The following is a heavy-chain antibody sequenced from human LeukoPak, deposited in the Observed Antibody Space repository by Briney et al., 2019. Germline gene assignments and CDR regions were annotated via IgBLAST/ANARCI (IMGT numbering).Heavy chain of an antibody. V-gene: IGHV4-39*01. CDR2: FYSSGST. Sequence: SETLSLTCTVSGGSISSSNYYWGWIRQPPGKGLEWIVTFYSSGSTYYNPSLKSRVAISVDTSKNQFSLKLNAVTAADTAVYYCASPLSHGSSSDYWGQGTLVTVSS. CDR3: ASPLSHGSSSDY. D-gene: IGHD2-2*01. CDR1: GGSISSSNYY. J-gene: IGHJ4*02.